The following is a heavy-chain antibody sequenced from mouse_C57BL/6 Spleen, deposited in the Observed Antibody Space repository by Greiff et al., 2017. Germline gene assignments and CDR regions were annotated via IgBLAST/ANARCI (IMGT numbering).Heavy chain of an antibody. V-gene: IGHV1-82*01. CDR2: IYPGDGDT. D-gene: IGHD1-1*01. Sequence: QVQLQQSGPELVKPGASVKISCKASCYAFSRSWMNWVKQRPGQGLEWIGRIYPGDGDTNYNGKFKGKATMTAAKSSSTAYMQLRRLTSEDSSVYFCARRLITTVAAMDYWGQGTSGTVSS. J-gene: IGHJ4*01. CDR3: ARRLITTVAAMDY. CDR1: CYAFSRSW.